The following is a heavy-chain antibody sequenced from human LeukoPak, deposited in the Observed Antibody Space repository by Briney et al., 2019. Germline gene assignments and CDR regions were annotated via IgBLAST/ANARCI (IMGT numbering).Heavy chain of an antibody. V-gene: IGHV4-34*01. CDR1: GGSFSGYY. D-gene: IGHD4-17*01. CDR3: ARVFYARSPYDYGDNYFDY. CDR2: INHSGST. Sequence: SETLSLTCAVYGGSFSGYYWSWIRQPPGKGLEWIGEINHSGSTNYNPSLKSRVTISVDTSKNQFSLKLSSVTAADTAVYYCARVFYARSPYDYGDNYFDYWGQGTLVTVSS. J-gene: IGHJ4*02.